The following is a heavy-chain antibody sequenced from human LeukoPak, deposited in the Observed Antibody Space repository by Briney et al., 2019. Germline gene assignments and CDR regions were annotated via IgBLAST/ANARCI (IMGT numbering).Heavy chain of an antibody. CDR1: GGSISSGDYY. CDR3: GSTSNPYYYYMDV. Sequence: SETLSLTCTVSGGSISSGDYYWSWIRQPAGKGLEWIGRIYTSGSTNYNPSLKSRVTISVDTSKNQFSLKLSSVTAADTAVYYCGSTSNPYYYYMDVWGKGTTVTVSS. CDR2: IYTSGST. D-gene: IGHD2-2*01. V-gene: IGHV4-61*02. J-gene: IGHJ6*03.